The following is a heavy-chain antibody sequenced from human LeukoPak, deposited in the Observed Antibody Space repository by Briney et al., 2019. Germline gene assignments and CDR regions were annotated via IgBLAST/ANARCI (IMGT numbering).Heavy chain of an antibody. J-gene: IGHJ4*02. D-gene: IGHD3-10*01. Sequence: GGSLRLSCAASGFTFSSYAMSWVRQAPGKGLGWVSAISGSGGSTYYADSVKGRFTISRDNSKNTLYLQMNSLRAEDTAVYYCAKDLTRITMVRGVIITNYFDYWGQGTLVTVSS. CDR1: GFTFSSYA. CDR3: AKDLTRITMVRGVIITNYFDY. V-gene: IGHV3-23*01. CDR2: ISGSGGST.